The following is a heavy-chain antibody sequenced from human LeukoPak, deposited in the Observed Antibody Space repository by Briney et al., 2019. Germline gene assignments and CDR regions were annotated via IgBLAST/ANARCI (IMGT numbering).Heavy chain of an antibody. J-gene: IGHJ4*02. Sequence: GGSLRLSCAASGFTFSSYAMSWVRQAPGKGLEWVGRIKSKTDGGTTDYAAPVKGRFTISRDDSKNTLYLQMNSLKTEDTAVYYCTTEEAGWYYFDYWGQGTLVTVSS. CDR3: TTEEAGWYYFDY. V-gene: IGHV3-15*01. CDR1: GFTFSSYA. CDR2: IKSKTDGGTT.